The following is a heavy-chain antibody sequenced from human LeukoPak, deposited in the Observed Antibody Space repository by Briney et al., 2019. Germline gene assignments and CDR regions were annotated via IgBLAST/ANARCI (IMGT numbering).Heavy chain of an antibody. Sequence: PGGSLRLSCAASGFTFSSYAMHWVRQAPGKGLEYVSAITSNGANTYYADSVKGRFSISRDNSKNTVYFQLGSLRTGDMAVFYCARARRGGQQSYYFDYGGQGPLVTVPS. J-gene: IGHJ4*02. CDR1: GFTFSSYA. CDR2: ITSNGANT. CDR3: ARARRGGQQSYYFDY. D-gene: IGHD2-2*01. V-gene: IGHV3-64*02.